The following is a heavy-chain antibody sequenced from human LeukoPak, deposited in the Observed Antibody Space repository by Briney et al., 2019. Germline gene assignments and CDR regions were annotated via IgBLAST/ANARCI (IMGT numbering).Heavy chain of an antibody. D-gene: IGHD2-2*01. V-gene: IGHV4-4*07. CDR2: VHTSGSS. CDR3: ARWSVPDVECDFYI. Sequence: SGALSHTCMVSRGSLSSYSWSWIRQPAGKGVEWIGRVHTSGSSTYNPSLRSRVTMSVDTSKTQFYLKLSSVTAADTAVYYCARWSVPDVECDFYIWGQGALVTVSS. CDR1: RGSLSSYS. J-gene: IGHJ3*02.